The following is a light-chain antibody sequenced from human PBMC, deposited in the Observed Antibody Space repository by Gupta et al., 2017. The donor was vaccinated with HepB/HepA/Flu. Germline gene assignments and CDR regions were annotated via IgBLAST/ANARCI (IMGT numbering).Light chain of an antibody. J-gene: IGKJ2*01. Sequence: DVVMTQSPDSLVVSLGERATINCKSSQTVVNSFTHKNHLAWYQVKPGQPPKLLIYWASTREIGVPDRFSGSGSGTDFTLTISSLQAEDVAVYYCQQFYNSLYTFGQGTKVEIK. V-gene: IGKV4-1*01. CDR3: QQFYNSLYT. CDR1: QTVVNSFTHKNH. CDR2: WAS.